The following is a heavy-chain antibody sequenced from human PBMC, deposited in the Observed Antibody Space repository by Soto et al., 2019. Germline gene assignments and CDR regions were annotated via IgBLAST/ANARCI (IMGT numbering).Heavy chain of an antibody. D-gene: IGHD3-22*01. CDR3: ARSLIAFDAFDI. CDR1: GGSFSGYY. CDR2: INHSGST. Sequence: QVQLQQWGAGLLKPSETLSLTCAVYGGSFSGYYWSWIRPPPGKGLEWIGEINHSGSTNYNPSLKSRVTISVDTSKNQFSLKLSSVTAADTAVYYCARSLIAFDAFDIWGQGTMVTVSS. V-gene: IGHV4-34*01. J-gene: IGHJ3*02.